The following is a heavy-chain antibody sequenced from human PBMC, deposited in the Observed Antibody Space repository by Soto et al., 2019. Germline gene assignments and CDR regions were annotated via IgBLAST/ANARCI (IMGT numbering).Heavy chain of an antibody. CDR3: ARMRRGRWLVNHWFDP. D-gene: IGHD6-19*01. CDR1: GGSISSYY. Sequence: QVQLQESGPGLVKPSETLSLTCTVSGGSISSYYWSWIRQPPGKGLEWIGYIYYSGSTNYNPSLRSRLTISVDTSKNPCSLNQSSVTAADTAGYYCARMRRGRWLVNHWFDPWGQGTLVTVSS. V-gene: IGHV4-59*01. J-gene: IGHJ5*02. CDR2: IYYSGST.